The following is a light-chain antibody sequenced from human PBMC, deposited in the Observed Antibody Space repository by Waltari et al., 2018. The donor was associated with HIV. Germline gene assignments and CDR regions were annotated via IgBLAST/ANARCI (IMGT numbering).Light chain of an antibody. V-gene: IGKV4-1*01. Sequence: DIVMTQSPDSLAVSLGERATINCKSSQSVLYSSNNKNCLAWYQQKPGQPPKLLIYWASTRESGVPDRFSGSGSGTDFTLTISSLQAEDVAVYYCQQYYSTLALTFGGGTKVEIK. CDR1: QSVLYSSNNKNC. CDR2: WAS. J-gene: IGKJ4*01. CDR3: QQYYSTLALT.